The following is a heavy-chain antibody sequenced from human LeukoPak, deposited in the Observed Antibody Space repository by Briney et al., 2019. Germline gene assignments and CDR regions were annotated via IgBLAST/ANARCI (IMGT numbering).Heavy chain of an antibody. V-gene: IGHV4-59*01. D-gene: IGHD3-22*01. CDR2: IYYSGTT. J-gene: IGHJ3*02. CDR1: GGPINNYY. CDR3: ARWSYGSSGQRPFDI. Sequence: SETLSLTCTVSGGPINNYYWTWIRQPPGKGLEWIGYIYYSGTTNYNPSLKSRVTVSVDTSKNQFSLKLSSVTAADTAVYYCARWSYGSSGQRPFDIWGQGTMVTVSS.